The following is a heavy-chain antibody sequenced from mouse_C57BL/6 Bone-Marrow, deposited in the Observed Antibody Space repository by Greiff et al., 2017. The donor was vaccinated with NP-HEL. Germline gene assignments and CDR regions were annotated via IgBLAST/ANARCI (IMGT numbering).Heavy chain of an antibody. CDR3: ARLLRGGYFDV. D-gene: IGHD1-1*01. J-gene: IGHJ1*03. V-gene: IGHV3-3*01. Sequence: EVQLQQSGPSLVRPSQTLSLTCTVTGFSINSDCYWIWIRQFPGNKLEYIGYTFYSGLTYYNPSLESRTYITRDTSKNQFSLKLSSVTTVDTATYYCARLLRGGYFDVWGTGTTVTVSS. CDR1: GFSINSDCY. CDR2: TFYSGLT.